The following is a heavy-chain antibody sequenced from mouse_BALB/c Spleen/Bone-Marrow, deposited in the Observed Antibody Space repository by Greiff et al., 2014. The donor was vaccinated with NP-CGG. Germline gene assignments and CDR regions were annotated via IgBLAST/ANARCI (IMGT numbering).Heavy chain of an antibody. CDR3: ARGEIYYYGSTHYFDY. J-gene: IGHJ2*01. V-gene: IGHV5-6-5*01. D-gene: IGHD1-1*01. CDR2: ITRGGNT. CDR1: GFTFSSYA. Sequence: EVHLVESGGGLVKPGGSLKLSCAASGFTFSSYAMSWVRQTPEKRLEWVASITRGGNTYYPDSVKGRFTISRDNARDILCLQMSSLRSEDTAMYYCARGEIYYYGSTHYFDYWGQGTTLTVSS.